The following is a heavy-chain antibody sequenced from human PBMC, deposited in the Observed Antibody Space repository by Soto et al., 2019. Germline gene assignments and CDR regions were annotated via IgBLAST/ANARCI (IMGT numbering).Heavy chain of an antibody. D-gene: IGHD3-10*01. Sequence: SETLSLTCTVSGGAISSCYWSWIRQPPGKGLEWIGYIYYSGSTNYNPSLKSRVTISVDTSKNQFSLKLSSVTAADTAVYYCARYRLVGYYGSVDYWGQGTLVTVSS. V-gene: IGHV4-59*01. J-gene: IGHJ4*02. CDR2: IYYSGST. CDR3: ARYRLVGYYGSVDY. CDR1: GGAISSCY.